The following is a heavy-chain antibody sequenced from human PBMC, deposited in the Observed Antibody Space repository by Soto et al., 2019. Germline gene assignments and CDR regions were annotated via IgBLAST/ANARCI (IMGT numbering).Heavy chain of an antibody. J-gene: IGHJ3*02. D-gene: IGHD3-3*01. CDR3: ARDRITIFGVVQGRDAFDI. Sequence: LSLTCTVSGGSISSYYRSWIRQPPGKGLEWIGYIYYSGSTDYNPSLKSRVTISVDTSKNQFSLKLSSVTAADTAVYYCARDRITIFGVVQGRDAFDIWGQGTMVTVSS. V-gene: IGHV4-59*01. CDR2: IYYSGST. CDR1: GGSISSYY.